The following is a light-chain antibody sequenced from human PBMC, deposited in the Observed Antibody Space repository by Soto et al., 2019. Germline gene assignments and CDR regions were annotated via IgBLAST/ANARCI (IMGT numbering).Light chain of an antibody. V-gene: IGKV1-12*01. J-gene: IGKJ5*01. Sequence: DLRMTQSXSSVSTSPRDXXXXXFLESQGITWLAWYQQQRGKAPRLLIYEATXLQSGVPPRIRGSGSGTDFTLTISSPQTEDFATYFCHQANSCPTTFGQGTRMEIK. CDR1: QGITW. CDR3: HQANSCPTT. CDR2: EAT.